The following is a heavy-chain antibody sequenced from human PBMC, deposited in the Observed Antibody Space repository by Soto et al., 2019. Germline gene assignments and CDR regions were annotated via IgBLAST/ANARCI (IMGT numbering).Heavy chain of an antibody. D-gene: IGHD6-6*01. V-gene: IGHV3-30*03. CDR1: GFTFSSYG. Sequence: HPGGSLRLSCAASGFTFSSYGMHWVRQAPGKGLEWVAVISYDGSNKYYADSVKGRFTISRDNSKNTLYLQMNSLRAEDTAVYYCAFRGIAARLLSYYYYYYGMDVWGQGTTVTVSS. CDR3: AFRGIAARLLSYYYYYYGMDV. J-gene: IGHJ6*02. CDR2: ISYDGSNK.